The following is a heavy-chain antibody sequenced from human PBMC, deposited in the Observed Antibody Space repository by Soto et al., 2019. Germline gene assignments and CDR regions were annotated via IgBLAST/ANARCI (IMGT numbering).Heavy chain of an antibody. V-gene: IGHV4-59*01. D-gene: IGHD4-17*01. CDR2: ISYTGRT. J-gene: IGHJ4*02. CDR3: ARDRDYGAYDS. Sequence: QVQLQQSGPGLVKPSETLSLNCGVSDGAMSSYYWTWIRQAPGKGLEWLGCISYTGRTIYNPSLKSRVNMSVDTSNKQFSLRLNSVTAADTAVYYCARDRDYGAYDSWGQGTLVTVSS. CDR1: DGAMSSYY.